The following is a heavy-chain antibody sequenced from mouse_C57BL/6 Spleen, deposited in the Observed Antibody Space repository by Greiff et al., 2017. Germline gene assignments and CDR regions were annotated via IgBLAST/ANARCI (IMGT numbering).Heavy chain of an antibody. V-gene: IGHV5-4*01. CDR1: GFTFSSYA. D-gene: IGHD1-1*01. CDR3: ARDITTVVYWYFDV. Sequence: EVQVVESGGGLVKPGGSLKLSCAASGFTFSSYAMSWVRQTPEKRLEWVATISDGGSYTYYPDNVKGRFTISRDNAKNNLYLQMSHLKSEDTAMYYCARDITTVVYWYFDVWGTGTTVTVSS. CDR2: ISDGGSYT. J-gene: IGHJ1*03.